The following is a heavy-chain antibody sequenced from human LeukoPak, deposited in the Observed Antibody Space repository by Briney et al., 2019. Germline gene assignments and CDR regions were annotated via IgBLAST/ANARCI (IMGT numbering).Heavy chain of an antibody. J-gene: IGHJ6*02. D-gene: IGHD2-15*01. CDR2: VSGSGRLT. CDR1: GFTFSSYW. CDR3: AKDGEYCSNSFCYSRYYYYGMDV. Sequence: TGGSLRLSCAASGFTFSSYWMHWVRQAPGKGLEWVSTVSGSGRLTYYADSVKGRFTISRDNSKNTLFLQMDSLRADDTAVYYCAKDGEYCSNSFCYSRYYYYGMDVWGQGATVTVSS. V-gene: IGHV3-23*01.